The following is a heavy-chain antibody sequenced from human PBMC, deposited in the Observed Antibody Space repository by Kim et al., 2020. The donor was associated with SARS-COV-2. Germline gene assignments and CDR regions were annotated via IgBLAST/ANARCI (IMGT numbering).Heavy chain of an antibody. CDR2: ISSSSSSYI. D-gene: IGHD2-2*01. J-gene: IGHJ6*02. CDR1: GFTFSSYS. V-gene: IGHV3-21*01. Sequence: GGSLRLSCAASGFTFSSYSMNWVRQAPGKGLEWVSSISSSSSSYIYYADSVKGRFTISRDNAKNSLYLQMNSLRAEDTAVYYCAHTVVPATTSYYGMDVWGQGTTVTVSS. CDR3: AHTVVPATTSYYGMDV.